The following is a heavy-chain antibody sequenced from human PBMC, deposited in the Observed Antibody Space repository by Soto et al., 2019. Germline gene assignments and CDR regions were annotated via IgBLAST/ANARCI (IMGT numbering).Heavy chain of an antibody. CDR3: ARAGGYSGYDFDY. V-gene: IGHV1-69*02. CDR1: GGTFSSYT. CDR2: IIPILGIA. D-gene: IGHD5-12*01. Sequence: GASVKVSCKASGGTFSSYTISWVRQAPGQGLEWMGRIIPILGIANYAQKFQGRVTITADKSTSTAYMELSSLRSEDTAVYYCARAGGYSGYDFDYWGQGTLVTVSS. J-gene: IGHJ4*02.